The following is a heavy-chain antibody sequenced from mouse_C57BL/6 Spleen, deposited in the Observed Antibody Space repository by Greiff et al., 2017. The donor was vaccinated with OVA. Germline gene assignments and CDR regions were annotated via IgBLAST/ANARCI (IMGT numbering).Heavy chain of an antibody. CDR1: GYTFTDYY. J-gene: IGHJ1*03. D-gene: IGHD1-1*01. V-gene: IGHV1-26*01. CDR3: ARRTTVVPWYFDV. Sequence: EVQLQQSGPELVKPGASVKISCKASGYTFTDYYMNWVKQSHGKSLEWIGDINPNNGGTSYNQKFKGKATLTVDKSSSTAYMELRSLTSEDSAVYYCARRTTVVPWYFDVWGTGTTVTVSS. CDR2: INPNNGGT.